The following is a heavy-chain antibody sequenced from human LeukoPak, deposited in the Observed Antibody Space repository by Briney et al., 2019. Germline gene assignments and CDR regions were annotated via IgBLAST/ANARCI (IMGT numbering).Heavy chain of an antibody. D-gene: IGHD3-10*01. CDR1: GGSFSGYY. CDR2: INHSGST. J-gene: IGHJ6*03. CDR3: ARGFHYYGSGSYYSSLRNYYYIDV. V-gene: IGHV4-34*01. Sequence: SETLSLTCAVYGGSFSGYYWSWIRQPPGKGLEWIGEINHSGSTNYNPSLKSRVTISVDTSKNQFSLKLSSVTAADTAVYYCARGFHYYGSGSYYSSLRNYYYIDVWGKGTTVTVSS.